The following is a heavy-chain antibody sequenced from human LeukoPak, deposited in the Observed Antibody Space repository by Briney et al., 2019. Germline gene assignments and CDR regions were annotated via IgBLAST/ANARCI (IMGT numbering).Heavy chain of an antibody. CDR1: GFTFSSYA. CDR2: ISGSGGST. CDR3: AKDDIVLMVYAIY. J-gene: IGHJ4*02. V-gene: IGHV3-23*01. Sequence: GGSLRLSCAASGFTFSSYAMSWVRQAPGKGLGWVSAISGSGGSTYYADSVKGRFTISRDNSKNTLYLQMNSLRAEDTAVYYCAKDDIVLMVYAIYWGQGTLVTVSS. D-gene: IGHD2-8*01.